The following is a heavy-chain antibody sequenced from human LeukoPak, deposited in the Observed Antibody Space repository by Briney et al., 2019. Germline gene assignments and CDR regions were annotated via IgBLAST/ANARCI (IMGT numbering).Heavy chain of an antibody. CDR3: ARSVGYYYGSGSLYYYGMDV. Sequence: EASVKVSCKASGGTFSSYAISWVRQAPGQGLEWMGGIIPIFGTANYAQKFQGRVTITADESTSTAYMELSSLGSEDTAVYYCARSVGYYYGSGSLYYYGMDVWGKGTTVTVSS. D-gene: IGHD3-10*01. CDR2: IIPIFGTA. J-gene: IGHJ6*04. CDR1: GGTFSSYA. V-gene: IGHV1-69*01.